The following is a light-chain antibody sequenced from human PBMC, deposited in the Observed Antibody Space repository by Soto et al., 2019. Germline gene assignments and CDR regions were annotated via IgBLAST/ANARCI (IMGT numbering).Light chain of an antibody. J-gene: IGKJ1*01. V-gene: IGKV1-39*01. Sequence: DIQMTQSPSSLSASVGDRVTITCRASQTISSYLNWYQQKPGKAPKLVIHAASSLQSGVPSRFSGSGSGTEYTLTISSLQPEDFATYYCQQSYSSWTFGQGTKVEIK. CDR3: QQSYSSWT. CDR1: QTISSY. CDR2: AAS.